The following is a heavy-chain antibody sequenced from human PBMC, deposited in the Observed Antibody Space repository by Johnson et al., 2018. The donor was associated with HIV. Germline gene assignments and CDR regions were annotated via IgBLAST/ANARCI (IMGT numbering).Heavy chain of an antibody. CDR2: ISWDGGST. J-gene: IGHJ3*02. CDR1: GFTFDDYT. V-gene: IGHV3-43*01. CDR3: AKDASGTYSLFDPFDI. Sequence: VQLVESGGGLIQPGGSLRLSCAASGFTFDDYTMHWVRQVPGKGLEWVSLISWDGGSTYYADSVKGRFTISRDNSKNSLYLQMNSLRTEDTALYYCAKDASGTYSLFDPFDIWGQGSMVTVSS. D-gene: IGHD1-26*01.